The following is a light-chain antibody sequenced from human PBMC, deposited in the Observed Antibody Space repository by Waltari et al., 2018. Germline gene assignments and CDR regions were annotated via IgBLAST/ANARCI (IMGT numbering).Light chain of an antibody. CDR2: WNN. J-gene: IGLJ3*02. CDR3: LAWDASLSGWV. CDR1: SSNIENNH. V-gene: IGLV1-47*01. Sequence: QSVLTQPPSTSGTPGQAVTISCSGSSSNIENNHVYWYQQLPGTAPKLLVYWNNRRPSGLTDRFFASKSGTSASLAISGLRSEDEGDYYCLAWDASLSGWVFGGGTKVTVL.